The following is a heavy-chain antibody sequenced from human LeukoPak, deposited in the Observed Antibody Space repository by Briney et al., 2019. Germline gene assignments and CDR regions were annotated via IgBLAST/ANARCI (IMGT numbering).Heavy chain of an antibody. D-gene: IGHD3-22*01. CDR1: GYTFTEYY. CDR3: ASEPEYYYDSSGYYYY. V-gene: IGHV1-2*02. CDR2: INPDSGGT. J-gene: IGHJ4*02. Sequence: ASVKVSCKASGYTFTEYYIQWVRLAPGQGLEWMGWINPDSGGTDYAEKFQGRVTMTRDTSTSTVYMELSSLRSEDTAVYYCASEPEYYYDSSGYYYYWGQGTLVTVSS.